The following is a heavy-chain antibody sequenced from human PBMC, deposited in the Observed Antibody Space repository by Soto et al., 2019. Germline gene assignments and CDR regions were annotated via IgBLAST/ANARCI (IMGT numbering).Heavy chain of an antibody. J-gene: IGHJ6*02. CDR2: IYYSGST. CDR3: ARHTKGPYYYYGMDV. D-gene: IGHD3-3*01. V-gene: IGHV4-39*01. Sequence: SETLSLTCTVSGGSVSSNSYSWGWIRQSPGKGLEWIGTIYYSGSTNYNPSLKSRVTISVDTSKNQFSLKLSSVTAADTAVYYCARHTKGPYYYYGMDVWGQGTTVTVSS. CDR1: GGSVSSNSYS.